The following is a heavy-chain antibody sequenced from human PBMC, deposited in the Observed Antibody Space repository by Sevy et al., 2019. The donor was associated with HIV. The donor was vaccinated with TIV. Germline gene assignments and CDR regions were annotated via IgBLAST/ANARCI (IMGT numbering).Heavy chain of an antibody. Sequence: GGSLRLSCAASGFTFSSYGMHWVRQAPGKGLEWVAVISYDGSNKYYADSVKGRFTISRDNSKNTLYLQMNSLRAEDTAVYYCAKEHKAGRDPYHYYGMDVWGQGTTVTVSS. D-gene: IGHD6-19*01. CDR3: AKEHKAGRDPYHYYGMDV. CDR1: GFTFSSYG. CDR2: ISYDGSNK. J-gene: IGHJ6*02. V-gene: IGHV3-30*18.